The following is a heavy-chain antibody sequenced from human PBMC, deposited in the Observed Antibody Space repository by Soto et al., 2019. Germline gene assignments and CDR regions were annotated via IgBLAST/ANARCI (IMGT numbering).Heavy chain of an antibody. V-gene: IGHV4-4*07. CDR3: ARDARLEGATVGLYDF. Sequence: QVQLQESGPGLVKPSETLSLTCTVSGDSFSSYYWSWVRRPAGKGLEWIGRIFRNGDTDYTSSLKGRVPMAIGSAKNPFSLELRAVTAADPAGYYCARDARLEGATVGLYDFWGQGSLVTVS. CDR2: IFRNGDT. CDR1: GDSFSSYY. D-gene: IGHD3-16*01. J-gene: IGHJ4*02.